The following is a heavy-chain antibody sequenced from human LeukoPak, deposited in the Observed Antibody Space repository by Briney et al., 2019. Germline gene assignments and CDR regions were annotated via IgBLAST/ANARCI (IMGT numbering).Heavy chain of an antibody. CDR2: ISSSSSYI. Sequence: GGSLRLSCAASGFTFSSYTMNWVRQAPGKGLEWVSSISSSSSYIYYADSVKGRFTISRDNAKNSLYLQMNSLRAEDTAVYYCARFFRAYYDSSGLQVEYWGQGTLVTVSS. V-gene: IGHV3-21*01. D-gene: IGHD3-22*01. CDR3: ARFFRAYYDSSGLQVEY. J-gene: IGHJ4*02. CDR1: GFTFSSYT.